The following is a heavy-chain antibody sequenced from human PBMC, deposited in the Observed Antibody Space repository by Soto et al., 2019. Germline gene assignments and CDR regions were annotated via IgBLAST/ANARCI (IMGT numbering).Heavy chain of an antibody. V-gene: IGHV1-46*01. CDR1: GYTFTSYY. CDR2: INTRGGNT. J-gene: IGHJ4*02. CDR3: ARERGKLETRLRIIDY. D-gene: IGHD3-16*01. Sequence: ASVKVSCKASGYTFTSYYMHWVRQAPGQGHERMGIINTRGGNTSYAQKVQGRVTMTTDTSTSTAYMELRSLRSDDTAVFYCARERGKLETRLRIIDYWGQGTLVTVSS.